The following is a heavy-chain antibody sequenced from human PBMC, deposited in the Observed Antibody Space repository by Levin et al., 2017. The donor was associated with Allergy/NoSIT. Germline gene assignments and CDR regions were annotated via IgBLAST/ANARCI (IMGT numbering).Heavy chain of an antibody. Sequence: GESLKISCKASSYTFSNYGINWVRQAPGQGLEWMGWISTYTIKTNYAQKFQGRVTMTTDTSTNTAYMELRSLTSDDTAVYYCARDRTGGRGLYCIGDCPMDVWGQGTTVTVSS. J-gene: IGHJ6*02. CDR3: ARDRTGGRGLYCIGDCPMDV. V-gene: IGHV1-18*01. D-gene: IGHD2-21*02. CDR2: ISTYTIKT. CDR1: SYTFSNYG.